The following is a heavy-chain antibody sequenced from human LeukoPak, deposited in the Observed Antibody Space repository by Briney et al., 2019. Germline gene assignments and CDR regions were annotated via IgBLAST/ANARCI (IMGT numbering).Heavy chain of an antibody. J-gene: IGHJ3*02. V-gene: IGHV3-21*01. CDR2: TDTSGNYI. D-gene: IGHD3-10*01. Sequence: GGSLRLSCAASGFIFSNYGMNWVRQAPGKGLEWVSFTDTSGNYIYYGDSVKGRFTISRDNAKNLVFLQMNGLRAEDTAVYYCARGRSITLLRGVAMSDGFDIWGQGAMVAVSS. CDR1: GFIFSNYG. CDR3: ARGRSITLLRGVAMSDGFDI.